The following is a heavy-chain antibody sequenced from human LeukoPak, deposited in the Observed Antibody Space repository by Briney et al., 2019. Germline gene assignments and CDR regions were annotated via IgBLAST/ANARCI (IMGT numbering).Heavy chain of an antibody. CDR2: SSAHNGDT. J-gene: IGHJ3*02. Sequence: ASVTVSCKASVFTFTSYGISWVRQAPGQGVEWMGWSSAHNGDTNYAQNIQGRVTMTTDTSTTTAYMELRSLRSDDTAVYYCAREAYCSGGSCYPGALDTWGQGTMVTVSS. V-gene: IGHV1-18*01. D-gene: IGHD2-15*01. CDR3: AREAYCSGGSCYPGALDT. CDR1: VFTFTSYG.